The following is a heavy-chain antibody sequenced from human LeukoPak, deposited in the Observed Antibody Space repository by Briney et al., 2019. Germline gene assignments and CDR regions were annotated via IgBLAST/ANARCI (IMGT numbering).Heavy chain of an antibody. V-gene: IGHV3-20*04. CDR3: ARVGGYCSGGSCLPLD. CDR2: INWNGGST. D-gene: IGHD2-15*01. CDR1: GFTFDDYG. Sequence: GGSLRLSCAASGFTFDDYGMSWVRQAPGKGLEWVSGINWNGGSTGYADSVKGRFTISRDNAKNSLYLQMDSLRAEDTALYYCARVGGYCSGGSCLPLDLGQGTLVTVSS. J-gene: IGHJ4*02.